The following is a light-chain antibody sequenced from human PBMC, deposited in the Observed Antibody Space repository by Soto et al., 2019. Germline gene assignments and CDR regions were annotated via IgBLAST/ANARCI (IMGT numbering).Light chain of an antibody. CDR2: GAS. CDR1: QSVNSNF. J-gene: IGKJ1*01. Sequence: EIVLPQSPGTLSLSPGDRATLSCRASQSVNSNFLAWYQQKPGQAPRLLIYGASSRATGIPDTFSGSGSGTDFTLTISRLEPGDFAVYYCQQYGTSPWTFGQGTKVDIK. CDR3: QQYGTSPWT. V-gene: IGKV3-20*01.